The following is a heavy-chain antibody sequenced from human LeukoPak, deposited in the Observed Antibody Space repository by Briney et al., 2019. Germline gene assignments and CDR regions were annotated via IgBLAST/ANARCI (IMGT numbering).Heavy chain of an antibody. CDR1: GFTFSHHG. CDR3: AKDSRHLSSTRGGLKESRGGFSDD. V-gene: IGHV3-30*02. D-gene: IGHD6-13*01. CDR2: IRYDGSNK. J-gene: IGHJ4*02. Sequence: GGSLRLSCAASGFTFSHHGMHWVRQAPGKGLEWVAFIRYDGSNKYYADSVKGRFTISRDNSKNTLYLQMNNLRAEDTAVYYCAKDSRHLSSTRGGLKESRGGFSDDWGQGTLVIVSS.